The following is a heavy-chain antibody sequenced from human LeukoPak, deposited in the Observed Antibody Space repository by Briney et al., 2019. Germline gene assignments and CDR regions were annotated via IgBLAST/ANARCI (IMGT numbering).Heavy chain of an antibody. J-gene: IGHJ5*02. Sequence: GGSLRLSCAASGFTFSSYGMHWVRQAPGKGLEWVAVISYDGSNKYYADSVKGRFTISRDNSKNTLYLQMNSLRAEDTAVYYCARPGWYNWNNNGFAPWGQGTLVTVPS. V-gene: IGHV3-30*03. D-gene: IGHD1/OR15-1a*01. CDR3: ARPGWYNWNNNGFAP. CDR1: GFTFSSYG. CDR2: ISYDGSNK.